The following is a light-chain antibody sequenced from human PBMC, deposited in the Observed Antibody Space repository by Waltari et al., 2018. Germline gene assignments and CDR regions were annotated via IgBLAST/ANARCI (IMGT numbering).Light chain of an antibody. J-gene: IGLJ1*01. CDR2: END. Sequence: QSVLTQPPSASGTPGQRVTISCSGSRSNIGSNYVYWYQQLPGTAPKLLMYENDQRPSGVPDRFSGSKSGTSASLAISGLRSEDEADFYCVAWDDTLYGYVFGTGTKVTVL. V-gene: IGLV1-47*01. CDR3: VAWDDTLYGYV. CDR1: RSNIGSNY.